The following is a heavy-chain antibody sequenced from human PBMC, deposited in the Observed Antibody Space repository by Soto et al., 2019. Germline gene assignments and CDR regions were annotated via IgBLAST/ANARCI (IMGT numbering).Heavy chain of an antibody. V-gene: IGHV4-59*01. CDR2: IYYSGST. J-gene: IGHJ3*02. CDR3: AREMGYCSGGSCYSNAFDI. D-gene: IGHD2-15*01. CDR1: GGSISSYY. Sequence: PSETLSLTCTVSGGSISSYYWSWIRQPPGKGLEWIGYIYYSGSTNYNPSLKSRVTISVDTSKNQFSLKLSSVTAADTAVYYCAREMGYCSGGSCYSNAFDIWGQGTMVTVSS.